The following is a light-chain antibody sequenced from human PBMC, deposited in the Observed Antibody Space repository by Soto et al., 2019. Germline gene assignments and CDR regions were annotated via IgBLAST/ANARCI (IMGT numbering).Light chain of an antibody. CDR2: GVT. Sequence: QSVLTQPASVSGSPGQSITISCTGTSSDVGAYNYVSWYLQYPGKAPKLLIYGVTNRPSGVSDRFSGSKSGNTASLTISGLQAEDETDYYCSSYARGSTSVFGTGTKATVL. J-gene: IGLJ1*01. V-gene: IGLV2-14*01. CDR3: SSYARGSTSV. CDR1: SSDVGAYNY.